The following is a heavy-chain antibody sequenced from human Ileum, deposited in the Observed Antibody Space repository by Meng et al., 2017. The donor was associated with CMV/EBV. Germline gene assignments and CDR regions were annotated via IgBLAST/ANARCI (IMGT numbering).Heavy chain of an antibody. CDR2: VSYHGTNK. CDR3: ARDSTALPLHYFDY. Sequence: GGSLRLSCAASGFTFDRYAIHWVRQAPGKGLEGMAVVSYHGTNKNYADSVKGRFTISRDNSKNTVYLQMNSLRGEDTAVYYCARDSTALPLHYFDYWGQGTLVTVSS. J-gene: IGHJ4*02. CDR1: GFTFDRYA. V-gene: IGHV3-30*04.